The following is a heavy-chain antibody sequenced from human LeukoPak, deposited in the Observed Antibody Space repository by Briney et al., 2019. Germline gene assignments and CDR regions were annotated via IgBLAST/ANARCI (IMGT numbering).Heavy chain of an antibody. V-gene: IGHV4-39*07. J-gene: IGHJ4*02. CDR3: ARVPRSHLYYTSGRGPQR. CDR1: GGSISSSIYY. Sequence: SETLSLTCTVSGGSISSSIYYWGWIRQPPGKGLEWIGSIYYSGSSNYNPSLKSRVTISVDTSKNQFSLKLTSVTAADTAVYYCARVPRSHLYYTSGRGPQRWGQGTLVTVSS. D-gene: IGHD3-10*01. CDR2: IYYSGSS.